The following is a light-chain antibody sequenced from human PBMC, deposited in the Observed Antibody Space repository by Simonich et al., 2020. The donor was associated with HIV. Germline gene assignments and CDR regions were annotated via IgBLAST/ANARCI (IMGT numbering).Light chain of an antibody. J-gene: IGLJ3*02. CDR3: AAWDDSLNGWV. CDR1: SSDVGGYNY. V-gene: IGLV2-8*01. CDR2: DVI. Sequence: QSALTQPPSASGSPGQSVTISCTGTSSDVGGYNYVSWYQQHPGKAPKFMIYDVIKRPSGVPDRFSGSKSGTSASLAISGLQSEDEADYYCAAWDDSLNGWVFGGGTKLTVL.